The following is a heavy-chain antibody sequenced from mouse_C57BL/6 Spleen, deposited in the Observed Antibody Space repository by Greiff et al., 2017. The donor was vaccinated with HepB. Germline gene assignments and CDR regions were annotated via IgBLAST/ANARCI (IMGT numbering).Heavy chain of an antibody. CDR3: AGNWYGAMDY. CDR2: IRNKANGYTT. CDR1: GFTFTDYY. D-gene: IGHD4-1*02. J-gene: IGHJ4*01. V-gene: IGHV7-3*01. Sequence: EVKLVESGGGLVQPGGSLSLSCAASGFTFTDYYMSWVRQPPGKALEWLGFIRNKANGYTTEYSASVKGRFTISRDNSQSILYLQMNALRAEDSATYYCAGNWYGAMDYWGQGTSVTVSS.